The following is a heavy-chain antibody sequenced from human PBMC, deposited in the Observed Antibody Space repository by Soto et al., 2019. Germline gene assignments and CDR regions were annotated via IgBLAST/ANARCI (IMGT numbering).Heavy chain of an antibody. Sequence: GSLSLSCAASGFTFSSYGMHWVRQAPGKGLEWVVVISYDGSNKYYADSVKGRFTISRDNSKNTLYLQMNSLRAEDTAVYYCAKDRRIATDAFDIWGQGTMVTVSS. V-gene: IGHV3-30*18. CDR3: AKDRRIATDAFDI. D-gene: IGHD6-13*01. CDR2: ISYDGSNK. CDR1: GFTFSSYG. J-gene: IGHJ3*02.